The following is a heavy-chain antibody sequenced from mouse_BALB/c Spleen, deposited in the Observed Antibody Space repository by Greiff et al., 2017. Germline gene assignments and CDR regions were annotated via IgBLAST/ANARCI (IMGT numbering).Heavy chain of an antibody. J-gene: IGHJ3*01. CDR1: GYSITSDYA. CDR3: ARRELGLRSFAY. V-gene: IGHV3-2*02. CDR2: ISYSGST. D-gene: IGHD2-4*01. Sequence: EVKVEESGPGLVKPSQSLSLTCTVTGYSITSDYAWNWIRQFPGNKLEWMGYISYSGSTSYNPSLKSRISITRDTSKNQFFLQLNSVTTEDTATYYCARRELGLRSFAYWGQGTLVTVSA.